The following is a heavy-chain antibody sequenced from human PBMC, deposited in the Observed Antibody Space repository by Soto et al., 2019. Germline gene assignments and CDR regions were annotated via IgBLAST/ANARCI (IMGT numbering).Heavy chain of an antibody. J-gene: IGHJ6*02. CDR3: ARHEGQKSWYQLMRPYYGMDV. CDR2: IEPSDSYT. CDR1: GYSFTSYW. D-gene: IGHD2-2*01. Sequence: GESLKISCKGSGYSFTSYWISWVRQMPGKGLEWMGRIEPSDSYTNHSPSLQGHVTISADKSISTAYLQWSSLKASDTAMYYCARHEGQKSWYQLMRPYYGMDVWGQGTTVTVSS. V-gene: IGHV5-10-1*01.